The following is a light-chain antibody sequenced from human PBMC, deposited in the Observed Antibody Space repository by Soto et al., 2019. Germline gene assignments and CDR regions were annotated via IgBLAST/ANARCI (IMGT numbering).Light chain of an antibody. J-gene: IGLJ2*01. CDR3: CSYTSSSTIV. CDR2: DVT. Sequence: QSALTQPASVSGSPGQSITISCTGTSSDVGGYNYVSWYQHHPGKAPKLMIYDVTDRPSGISFRFSGSKSGNTASLTISRLQDEDEDDYCCCSYTSSSTIVFGAGTKLTVL. V-gene: IGLV2-14*03. CDR1: SSDVGGYNY.